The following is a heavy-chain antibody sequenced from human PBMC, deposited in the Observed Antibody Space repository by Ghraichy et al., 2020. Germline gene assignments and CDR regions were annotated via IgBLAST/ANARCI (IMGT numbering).Heavy chain of an antibody. D-gene: IGHD5-12*01. CDR1: GFSFSINS. Sequence: WGSLRLSCTASGFSFSINSMNWVRQAPGKGLEWISYISSTSSGMYYADSVKGRFTISRDNAKNSLYLQMNSLRDEDTAVYYCAREIAWLIDYWGQGTLVTVSS. J-gene: IGHJ4*02. V-gene: IGHV3-48*02. CDR3: AREIAWLIDY. CDR2: ISSTSSGM.